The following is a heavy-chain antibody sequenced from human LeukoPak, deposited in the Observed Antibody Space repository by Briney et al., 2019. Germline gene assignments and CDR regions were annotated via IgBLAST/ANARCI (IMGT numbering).Heavy chain of an antibody. V-gene: IGHV3-21*01. CDR2: ISSSKTYI. CDR3: ARGYCSGTSCYMFDS. D-gene: IGHD2-2*01. Sequence: GGSLRLTCAGSGFNFIDNSMHWVRQAPGRGLEWVSSISSSKTYIYYRDSVKGRFTISRDNAKNSLFLQMNSLRVEDTAVYFCARGYCSGTSCYMFDSWGQGTRVIVSS. CDR1: GFNFIDNS. J-gene: IGHJ4*02.